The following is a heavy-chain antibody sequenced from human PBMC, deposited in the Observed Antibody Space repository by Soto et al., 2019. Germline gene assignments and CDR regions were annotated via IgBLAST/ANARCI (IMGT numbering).Heavy chain of an antibody. Sequence: PSETRSVTCTGSGGSMSRGGYYLSWIRQHPGKGLEGSGDIYHSGTTYYKSSLKSRLTIAVDTSKNQFSLKLSSVTAADTAVYYCGRVTNYYDQYYFDYWGQGTLVPVSS. J-gene: IGHJ4*02. CDR1: GGSMSRGGYY. V-gene: IGHV4-31*03. CDR2: IYHSGTT. D-gene: IGHD3-22*01. CDR3: GRVTNYYDQYYFDY.